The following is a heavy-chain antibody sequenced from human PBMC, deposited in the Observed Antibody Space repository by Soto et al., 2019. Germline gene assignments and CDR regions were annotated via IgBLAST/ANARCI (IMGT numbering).Heavy chain of an antibody. J-gene: IGHJ1*01. CDR2: IKSKTDGGTT. Sequence: EVQLVESGGGLVKPGGSLRLSCAASGFTFSNAWMSWVRQAPGKGLEWVGRIKSKTDGGTTDYAAPVKGRFTISRDDSKNTLYLQMNSLKTEDTAVYYCTTVDGVVAIAKDAEYFQHWGQGTLVSVSS. CDR1: GFTFSNAW. D-gene: IGHD2-21*01. V-gene: IGHV3-15*01. CDR3: TTVDGVVAIAKDAEYFQH.